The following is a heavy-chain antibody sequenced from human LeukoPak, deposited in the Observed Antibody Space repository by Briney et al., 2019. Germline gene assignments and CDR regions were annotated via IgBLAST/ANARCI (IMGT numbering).Heavy chain of an antibody. Sequence: PGGSLRLSCAASGFTFSSYWMHWVRQGPGKGLVWVSRINSDGTSTSYADSVKGRFTISRDNAKKTLYLQMTSLRAEDTAVYYCKSSGTYYWGQGTLVTVSS. CDR1: GFTFSSYW. CDR3: KSSGTYY. V-gene: IGHV3-74*01. CDR2: INSDGTST. D-gene: IGHD1-26*01. J-gene: IGHJ4*02.